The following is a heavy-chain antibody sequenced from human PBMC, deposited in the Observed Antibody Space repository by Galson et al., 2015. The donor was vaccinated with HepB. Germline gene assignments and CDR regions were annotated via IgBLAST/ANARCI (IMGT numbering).Heavy chain of an antibody. CDR3: ATEEITMMGGVVVGWFDP. CDR2: IIPSAGTT. V-gene: IGHV1-69*13. CDR1: GDTFKKFG. J-gene: IGHJ5*02. D-gene: IGHD3-10*01. Sequence: SVKVSCKASGDTFKKFGISWVRQAPGQGLEWMGGIIPSAGTTDYAQSSEGRVTMTADESTSTVYMELSSLRPDDTAVYYCATEEITMMGGVVVGWFDPWGQGTLVSVSS.